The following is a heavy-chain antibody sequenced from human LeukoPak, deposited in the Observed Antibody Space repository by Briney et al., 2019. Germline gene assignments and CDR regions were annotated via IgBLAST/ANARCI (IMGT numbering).Heavy chain of an antibody. CDR1: GFTFSNYA. J-gene: IGHJ3*02. Sequence: GGSLRLSCAASGFTFSNYAMHWVRQAPGKGLEWVAFIRSDGNNKYYADSVKGRFTISRDNFKNTLYLQMNSLRAEDTAVYYCARSRYLDWGGAFDMWGQGTMVTVSS. V-gene: IGHV3-30*02. CDR3: ARSRYLDWGGAFDM. D-gene: IGHD3-9*01. CDR2: IRSDGNNK.